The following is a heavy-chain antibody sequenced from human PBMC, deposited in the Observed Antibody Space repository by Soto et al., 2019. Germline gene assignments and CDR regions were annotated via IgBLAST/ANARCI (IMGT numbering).Heavy chain of an antibody. CDR3: AKGGGNTYYYDSSGYYLNYFDY. CDR2: ISWNSGSI. D-gene: IGHD3-22*01. V-gene: IGHV3-9*01. CDR1: GFTFDDYA. Sequence: HPGGSLRLSCAASGFTFDDYAMHWVRQAPGKGLEWVSGISWNSGSIGYADSVKGRFTISRDNAKNSLYLQMNSLRAEDTALYYCAKGGGNTYYYDSSGYYLNYFDYWGQGTLVTVSS. J-gene: IGHJ4*02.